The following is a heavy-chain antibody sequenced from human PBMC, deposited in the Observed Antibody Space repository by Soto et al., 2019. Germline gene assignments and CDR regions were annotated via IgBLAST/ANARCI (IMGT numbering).Heavy chain of an antibody. CDR2: ISGSGSDT. Sequence: QLLESGGGLAQPGESLRLSCEASGFTFGSAAMDWVRQAPVKGLEWGSVISGSGSDTYHADSVRGRFTVSRDNSKNALYLQMNSLRVEDTAVYYCARARGTGGAFDLWGQGTRVVVSS. J-gene: IGHJ3*01. CDR3: ARARGTGGAFDL. D-gene: IGHD3-16*01. V-gene: IGHV3-23*01. CDR1: GFTFGSAA.